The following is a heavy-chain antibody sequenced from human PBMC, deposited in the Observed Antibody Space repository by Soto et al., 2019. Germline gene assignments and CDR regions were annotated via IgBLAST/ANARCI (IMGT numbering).Heavy chain of an antibody. Sequence: ASVKVSCKVSGYTLTELSMHWVRQAPGKGLEWMGGFDPEDGETIYAQKFQGRVTMNEDTSTDTAYMELSSLRSEDTAVYYCATDRKGLRFDYWGQGTLVTVSS. CDR2: FDPEDGET. CDR1: GYTLTELS. CDR3: ATDRKGLRFDY. J-gene: IGHJ4*02. V-gene: IGHV1-24*01.